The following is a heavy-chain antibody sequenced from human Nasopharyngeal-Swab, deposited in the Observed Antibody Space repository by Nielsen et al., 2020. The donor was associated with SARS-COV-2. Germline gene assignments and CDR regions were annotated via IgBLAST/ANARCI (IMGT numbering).Heavy chain of an antibody. CDR3: VRGWCLNGRGWCEDYFDY. J-gene: IGHJ4*02. CDR2: MCPGDSDT. D-gene: IGHD6-19*01. V-gene: IGHV5-51*01. Sequence: GESLKISCTGSGYTFTSYWIGWVRQIPGKGLEWMGNMCPGDSDTRYNPSFQGQVSISADNSNSPAYLQRSNLKASDTATYYCVRGWCLNGRGWCEDYFDYWGRGTLVTVSS. CDR1: GYTFTSYW.